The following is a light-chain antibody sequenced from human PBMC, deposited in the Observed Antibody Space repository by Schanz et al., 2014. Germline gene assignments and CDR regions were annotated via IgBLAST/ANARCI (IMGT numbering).Light chain of an antibody. Sequence: QSALTQPPSASGSPGQSVTISCTGTSSDVGGYNYVSWYQQHPGKAPKVMIYEGSKRPSGVSNRFSGSKSGNTASLTISGLQAEDEADYYCSSYTSSAPLGVVFGGGTKLTVL. J-gene: IGLJ2*01. V-gene: IGLV2-14*01. CDR3: SSYTSSAPLGVV. CDR1: SSDVGGYNY. CDR2: EGS.